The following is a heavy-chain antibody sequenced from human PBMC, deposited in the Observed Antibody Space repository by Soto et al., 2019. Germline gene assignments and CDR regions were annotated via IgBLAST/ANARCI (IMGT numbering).Heavy chain of an antibody. CDR1: GFIVSSSY. V-gene: IGHV3-66*01. D-gene: IGHD2-21*02. J-gene: IGHJ4*02. Sequence: EVQLVASGGGLVQPGGSLRISCAASGFIVSSSYMSWVRQAPEKGLEWVSLIYSGGRTFYADSVKGRFTISRDNSKNTWSLQMDSLRVEDTAVYYCARDVFHRLANCGGDCNHNWGQGTLVTVSS. CDR3: ARDVFHRLANCGGDCNHN. CDR2: IYSGGRT.